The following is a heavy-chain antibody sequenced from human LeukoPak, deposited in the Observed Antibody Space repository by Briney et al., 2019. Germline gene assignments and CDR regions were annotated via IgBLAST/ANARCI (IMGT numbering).Heavy chain of an antibody. CDR1: GGSISSSSYY. CDR3: ARHRPWNY. CDR2: IYYSGST. D-gene: IGHD5-12*01. J-gene: IGHJ4*02. Sequence: SETLSLTCAVSGGSISSSSYYWGWIRQPPGKGLEWIGSIYYSGSTYYNPSLKSRVTISVDTSKNQFSLKLSSVTAADTAVYYCARHRPWNYWGQGTLVTVSS. V-gene: IGHV4-39*07.